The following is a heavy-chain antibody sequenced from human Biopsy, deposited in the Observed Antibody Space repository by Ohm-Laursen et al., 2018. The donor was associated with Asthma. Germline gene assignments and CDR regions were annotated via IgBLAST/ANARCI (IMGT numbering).Heavy chain of an antibody. J-gene: IGHJ6*02. D-gene: IGHD5-12*01. Sequence: GSSVKVSCKTSGDTFRTSAFSWVRQAPGQGLEWMGGVIPLLDTGDYAQKFQGRVTITADESTSTCYMELRSLTSEDTAVYFCARGYSGYDRMQYYYNGMDVWGQGTTVTVS. CDR2: VIPLLDTG. CDR1: GDTFRTSA. V-gene: IGHV1-69*01. CDR3: ARGYSGYDRMQYYYNGMDV.